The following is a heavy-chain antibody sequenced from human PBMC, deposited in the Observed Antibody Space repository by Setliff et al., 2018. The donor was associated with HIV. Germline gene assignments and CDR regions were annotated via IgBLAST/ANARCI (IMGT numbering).Heavy chain of an antibody. CDR2: IYTSGST. CDR1: DDPINSFY. J-gene: IGHJ5*02. D-gene: IGHD2-21*02. Sequence: PSETLSLTCTVSDDPINSFYWSWIRQPPGKGLEWIGYIYTSGSTNYNPSLEGRVTIPLETSKNQFSLKLISVTAADTAVYYSARGAEEVVTAMLSWFDPWGQGTLVTVSS. V-gene: IGHV4-4*09. CDR3: ARGAEEVVTAMLSWFDP.